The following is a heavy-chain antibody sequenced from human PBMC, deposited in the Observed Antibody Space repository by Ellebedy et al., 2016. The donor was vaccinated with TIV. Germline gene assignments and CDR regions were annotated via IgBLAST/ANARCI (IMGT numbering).Heavy chain of an antibody. V-gene: IGHV3-7*03. CDR3: AKGYSSGWLEVDY. CDR1: GFTVSNHV. Sequence: PGGSLRLSCEASGFTVSNHVMGWVRQAPGKGLEWVANIKQDGSEKYYVDSVKGRFTISRDNAKNSLYLQMNSLRAEDTALYYCAKGYSSGWLEVDYWGQGTLVTVSS. D-gene: IGHD6-19*01. J-gene: IGHJ4*02. CDR2: IKQDGSEK.